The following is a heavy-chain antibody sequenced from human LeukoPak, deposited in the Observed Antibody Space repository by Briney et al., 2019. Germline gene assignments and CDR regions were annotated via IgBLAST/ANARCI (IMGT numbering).Heavy chain of an antibody. V-gene: IGHV1-69*05. Sequence: GASVKVSFKASGGTFSSYAISWVRQAPGQGLEWMGGIIPIFGTANYAQKFQGRVTITTDESTSTAYMELSSLRSEDKAVYYCARVWVDIVATIRYGTGWFDPWGQGTLVTISS. CDR3: ARVWVDIVATIRYGTGWFDP. D-gene: IGHD5-12*01. CDR2: IIPIFGTA. CDR1: GGTFSSYA. J-gene: IGHJ5*02.